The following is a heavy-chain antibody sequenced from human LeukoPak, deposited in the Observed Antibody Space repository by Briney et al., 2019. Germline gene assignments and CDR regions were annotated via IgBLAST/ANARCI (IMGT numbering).Heavy chain of an antibody. CDR3: ARANHNRYYSYYYMDV. D-gene: IGHD1-14*01. J-gene: IGHJ6*03. CDR1: GGSISSGGYY. CDR2: IYTSGNT. Sequence: NPSETLSLTCTVSGGSISSGGYYWSWIRQPAGKGLEWIGRIYTSGNTNYNPSPKSRVTISVDTSKNQFSLKLYSVTAADTAVYYCARANHNRYYSYYYMDVWGKGTTVTISS. V-gene: IGHV4-61*02.